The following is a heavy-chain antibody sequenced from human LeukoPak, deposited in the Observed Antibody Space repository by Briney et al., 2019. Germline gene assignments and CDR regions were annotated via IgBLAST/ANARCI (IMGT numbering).Heavy chain of an antibody. D-gene: IGHD6-19*01. Sequence: PSEALSLTCTVSGASISSLYWSWLRQPPGKGLEWVGCVYSSGSTNYNPSLKGRVTISIDTSKNQFSLRLNSVTAADTAVYYCARAGPSSGWYNFDYWGQGTLATVSS. V-gene: IGHV4-59*11. CDR2: VYSSGST. CDR3: ARAGPSSGWYNFDY. J-gene: IGHJ4*02. CDR1: GASISSLY.